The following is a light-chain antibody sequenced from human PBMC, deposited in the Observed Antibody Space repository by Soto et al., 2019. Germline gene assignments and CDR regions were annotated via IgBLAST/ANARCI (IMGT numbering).Light chain of an antibody. J-gene: IGLJ1*01. Sequence: QSVLTQPASVSGSPGQSITISCTGTSSDVGGYNYVSWYQQHPGNAPKVIINEVSNRPSGISNRFSGSKSGNTASLTISGLQAEDEAHYYCSSYTSGSTYVFGTGTKLTVL. CDR3: SSYTSGSTYV. CDR1: SSDVGGYNY. V-gene: IGLV2-14*01. CDR2: EVS.